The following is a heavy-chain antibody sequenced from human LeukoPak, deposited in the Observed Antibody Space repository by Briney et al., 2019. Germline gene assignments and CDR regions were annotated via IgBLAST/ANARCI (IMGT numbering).Heavy chain of an antibody. Sequence: GGSLRLSCAASGFTFSSFWMSWVRQAPGKGLEWVANIKQDGTEKYYVDSVKGRFTISRDNAQNSLHLQMNSLRAEDTAVYYCARPHFGSFNYWGQGTLVTVSS. CDR2: IKQDGTEK. CDR1: GFTFSSFW. J-gene: IGHJ4*02. CDR3: ARPHFGSFNY. D-gene: IGHD3-10*01. V-gene: IGHV3-7*01.